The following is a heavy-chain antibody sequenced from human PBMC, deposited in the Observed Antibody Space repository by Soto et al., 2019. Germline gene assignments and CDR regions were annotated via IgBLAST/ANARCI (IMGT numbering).Heavy chain of an antibody. CDR1: GYSFTNYW. J-gene: IGHJ6*02. Sequence: RGESLKISCEGSGYSFTNYWIAWVRQMPGKGLEWMGVFYPGDSDARYNPSLEGQVTFSADKSISTAYLQWSSLKASDTAMYYCARHMDCSGRDCSPGYYYGMDVWGQGTTVTVSS. CDR3: ARHMDCSGRDCSPGYYYGMDV. D-gene: IGHD2-21*01. CDR2: FYPGDSDA. V-gene: IGHV5-51*01.